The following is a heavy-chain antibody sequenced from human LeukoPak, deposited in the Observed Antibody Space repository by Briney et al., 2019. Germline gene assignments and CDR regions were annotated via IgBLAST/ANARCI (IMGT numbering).Heavy chain of an antibody. D-gene: IGHD6-13*01. CDR2: IYYSGST. CDR1: GGSISSYY. J-gene: IGHJ4*02. Sequence: PSETLSLTCTVSGGSISSYYWSWIRQPPGKGLEWIGYIYYSGSTNYNPSLKSRVAISVDTSKNQFSLKLSSVTAADTAVYYCARSYSSSWEIDYWGQGTLSPSPQ. CDR3: ARSYSSSWEIDY. V-gene: IGHV4-59*01.